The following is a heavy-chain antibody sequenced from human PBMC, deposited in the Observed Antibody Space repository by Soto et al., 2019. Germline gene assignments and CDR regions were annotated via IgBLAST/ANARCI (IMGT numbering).Heavy chain of an antibody. CDR2: IIPIFGTA. CDR3: ARDLDNYGSGSYYGGWFDP. CDR1: GGTFSSYA. V-gene: IGHV1-69*01. D-gene: IGHD3-10*01. J-gene: IGHJ5*02. Sequence: QVQLVQSGAEVKKPGSSVKVSCKASGGTFSSYAISWVRQAPGRGLEWMGGIIPIFGTANYAQKFQGRVTITADESTSTAYMEMSSLRSEDTAVYYCARDLDNYGSGSYYGGWFDPWGQGTLVTVSS.